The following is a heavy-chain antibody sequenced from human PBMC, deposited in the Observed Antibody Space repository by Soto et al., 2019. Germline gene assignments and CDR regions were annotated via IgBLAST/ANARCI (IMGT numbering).Heavy chain of an antibody. Sequence: QVQLQESGPGLVKPSWTLALTCAVSGGSISSSNWWRGVRQPPGKGLEWIGGIYHRGSTNSNPPLTSRVTISVDTSKNQSSLQLRAVTAADTAVYYCARANSGSYYEVFDYWGQGTLVTVSS. D-gene: IGHD1-26*01. CDR1: GGSISSSNW. J-gene: IGHJ4*02. CDR2: IYHRGST. CDR3: ARANSGSYYEVFDY. V-gene: IGHV4-4*02.